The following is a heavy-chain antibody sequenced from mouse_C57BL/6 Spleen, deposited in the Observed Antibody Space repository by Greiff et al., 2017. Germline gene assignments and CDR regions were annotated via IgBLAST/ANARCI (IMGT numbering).Heavy chain of an antibody. V-gene: IGHV1-61*01. Sequence: QVQLQQSVAELVRPGASVKLSCTASGFNIKNTYMHWVKQRPGQGLEWIGNIYPSDSETHYNQKFKDKATLTVDKSSSTAYMQLSSLTSEDSAVYYCARDSSGYVGFDYWGQGTTLTVSS. CDR2: IYPSDSET. J-gene: IGHJ2*01. CDR1: GFNIKNTY. CDR3: ARDSSGYVGFDY. D-gene: IGHD3-2*02.